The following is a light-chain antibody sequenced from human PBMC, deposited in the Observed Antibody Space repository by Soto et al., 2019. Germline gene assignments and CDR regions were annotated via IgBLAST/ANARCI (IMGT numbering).Light chain of an antibody. Sequence: EDVVTQSLVTVSLSTGERATLSCRASQSVSSYLAWYQQKRGQAPRLLIYDASNRATGIPARFSGSGSGTDFTLTISSLEPEDFAVYYCQQRSNWPLTFGGGTKVDIK. J-gene: IGKJ4*01. V-gene: IGKV3-11*01. CDR1: QSVSSY. CDR2: DAS. CDR3: QQRSNWPLT.